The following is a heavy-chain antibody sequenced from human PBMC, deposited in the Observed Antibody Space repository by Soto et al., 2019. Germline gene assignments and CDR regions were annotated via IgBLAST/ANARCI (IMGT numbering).Heavy chain of an antibody. CDR3: ARIRLGIAVAGTNFDY. D-gene: IGHD6-19*01. CDR1: GFSLSNARLG. Sequence: QVTLKESGPVLVKPTETLTLTCTVSGFSLSNARLGVSWIRQPPGKALEWLAHIFSNDEKSYSTSLKSRLTSSKDTSKSQVVLTMTNMDPVDTATYYCARIRLGIAVAGTNFDYWGQGTLVTVSS. V-gene: IGHV2-26*01. J-gene: IGHJ4*02. CDR2: IFSNDEK.